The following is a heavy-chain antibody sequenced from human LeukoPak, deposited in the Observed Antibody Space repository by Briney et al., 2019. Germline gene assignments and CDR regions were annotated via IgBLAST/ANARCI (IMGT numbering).Heavy chain of an antibody. Sequence: GASVKVSCKASGYTFTSYGISWVRQAPGQGLEWMGWISAYNGNTNYAQKLQGRVTMTTDTSTSTAYMELRSLRSEDTAVYYCARGRDCSGGNCWIDYWGQGTLVTVSS. CDR2: ISAYNGNT. J-gene: IGHJ4*02. CDR3: ARGRDCSGGNCWIDY. D-gene: IGHD2-15*01. CDR1: GYTFTSYG. V-gene: IGHV1-18*01.